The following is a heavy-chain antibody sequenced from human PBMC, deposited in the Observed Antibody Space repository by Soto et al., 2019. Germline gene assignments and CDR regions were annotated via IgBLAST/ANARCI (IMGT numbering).Heavy chain of an antibody. J-gene: IGHJ4*02. CDR3: ARGPPGIAAAGTRY. CDR2: INHSGST. Sequence: TSETLSLTCTVSGDSISSSYWNWIRQAPGKGLEWIGEINHSGSTNYNPSLKSRVTISVDTSKNQFSLKLSSVTAADTAVYYCARGPPGIAAAGTRYWGQGTLVTVSS. D-gene: IGHD6-13*01. CDR1: GDSISSSY. V-gene: IGHV4-34*01.